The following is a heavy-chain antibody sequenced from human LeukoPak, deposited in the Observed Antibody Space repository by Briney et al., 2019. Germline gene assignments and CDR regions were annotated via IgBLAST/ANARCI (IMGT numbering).Heavy chain of an antibody. D-gene: IGHD1-7*01. CDR3: AKDVDNWNYGPMMNWWYFDL. V-gene: IGHV3-23*01. Sequence: GGSLRLSCAASGFTFSSYAMSWVRQAPGKGLEWVSAISGSGGSTYYADSVKGRFTTSRDNSKNTLYLRMNSLRAEDTAVYYCAKDVDNWNYGPMMNWWYFDLWGRGTLVTVSS. CDR2: ISGSGGST. CDR1: GFTFSSYA. J-gene: IGHJ2*01.